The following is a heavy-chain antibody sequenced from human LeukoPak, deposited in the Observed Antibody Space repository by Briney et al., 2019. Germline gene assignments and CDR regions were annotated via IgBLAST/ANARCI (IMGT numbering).Heavy chain of an antibody. CDR3: ATERQAGFDY. CDR2: IRSKTDGGTT. CDR1: GLTFSDAW. Sequence: PGGSLRLSCAASGLTFSDAWMTWVRQAPGKGRECVARIRSKTDGGTTSYAAPVKDRFTISRDDSKNTLYLQMDSLTTTDPAVYYRATERQAGFDYWGQGTLVTVSS. V-gene: IGHV3-15*01. J-gene: IGHJ4*02.